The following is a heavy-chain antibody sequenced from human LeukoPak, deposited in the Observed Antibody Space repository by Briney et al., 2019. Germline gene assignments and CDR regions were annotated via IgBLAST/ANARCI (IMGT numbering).Heavy chain of an antibody. CDR2: ISSSGSTM. CDR3: ARSLKGGHLTTVTGVDY. Sequence: GGSLRLSCAASGFTFSSYEMNWVRQAPGKGLEWVSYISSSGSTMYYADSVKGRFTISRDNAKNSLYLQMNSLRAEDTAVYYCARSLKGGHLTTVTGVDYWGQGTLVTVSS. V-gene: IGHV3-48*03. CDR1: GFTFSSYE. D-gene: IGHD4-17*01. J-gene: IGHJ4*02.